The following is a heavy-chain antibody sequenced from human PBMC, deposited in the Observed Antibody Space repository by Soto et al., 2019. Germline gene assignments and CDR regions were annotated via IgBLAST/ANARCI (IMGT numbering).Heavy chain of an antibody. J-gene: IGHJ4*02. D-gene: IGHD6-19*01. V-gene: IGHV3-23*01. CDR3: AKKKSSGQHFPFDY. Sequence: GGSLRHSCAASVFPFSSYAMSWVRLSPGKGLEWVSAISGSGGSTYYADSVKGRFTISRDNYKSTLYLQMNSLRAEDTVVYYCAKKKSSGQHFPFDYWGQGTLVTVSS. CDR1: VFPFSSYA. CDR2: ISGSGGST.